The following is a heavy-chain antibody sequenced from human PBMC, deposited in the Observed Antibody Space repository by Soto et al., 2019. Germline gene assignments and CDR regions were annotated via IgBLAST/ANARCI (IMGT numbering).Heavy chain of an antibody. J-gene: IGHJ6*02. CDR3: ARATAVVAASGLDV. V-gene: IGHV3-21*01. CDR2: ISSSSNYI. CDR1: GFTFSTYS. Sequence: EVQLVESGGGLVKPGGSLRLSCAASGFTFSTYSMNWVRQAPGKGLEWVSSISSSSNYIYYADSVKGRFTISRDNAKNSLSLQMNSLRAEYTAVYYCARATAVVAASGLDVWGQGTTVTVSS. D-gene: IGHD2-15*01.